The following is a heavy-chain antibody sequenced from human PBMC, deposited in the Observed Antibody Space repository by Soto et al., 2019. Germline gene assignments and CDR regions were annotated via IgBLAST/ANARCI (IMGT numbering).Heavy chain of an antibody. CDR1: GYTFTGYY. V-gene: IGHV1-2*04. Sequence: ASVKVSCKASGYTFTGYYMHWVRQAPGQGLEWMGWINPNSGGTNYAQKFQGWVTMTRDTSISTAYMELSRLRSDDTAVYYCARDLPGTGEHYYYYGMDVWGQGTTVTVSS. D-gene: IGHD7-27*01. CDR2: INPNSGGT. J-gene: IGHJ6*02. CDR3: ARDLPGTGEHYYYYGMDV.